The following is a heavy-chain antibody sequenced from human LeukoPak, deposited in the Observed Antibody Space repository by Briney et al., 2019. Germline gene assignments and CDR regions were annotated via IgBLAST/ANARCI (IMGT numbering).Heavy chain of an antibody. D-gene: IGHD2-8*02. CDR1: GFTFSDYY. V-gene: IGHV3-11*04. Sequence: PGGSLRLSCAASGFTFSDYYMSWIRQAPGKGLEWVSYISSSGSTIYYADSVKGRFTISRDNAKNSLYLQMNSLRAEDTAVYYCARDLLASATMTAFDIWGQGTMVTVSS. CDR2: ISSSGSTI. CDR3: ARDLLASATMTAFDI. J-gene: IGHJ3*02.